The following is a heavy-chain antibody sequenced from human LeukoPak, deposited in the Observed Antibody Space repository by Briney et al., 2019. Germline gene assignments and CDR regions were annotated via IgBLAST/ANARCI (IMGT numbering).Heavy chain of an antibody. V-gene: IGHV4-30-2*01. Sequence: SETLSLTCTVSGGSISSGGYYWSWIRQPPGKGLEWIGYIYHSGSTYYNPSLKSRVTISVDRSKNQFSLKLSSVTAADTAVYYCARATAPITIFGVVIDPVDAFDIWGQETMVTVSS. CDR3: ARATAPITIFGVVIDPVDAFDI. CDR2: IYHSGST. CDR1: GGSISSGGYY. J-gene: IGHJ3*02. D-gene: IGHD3-3*01.